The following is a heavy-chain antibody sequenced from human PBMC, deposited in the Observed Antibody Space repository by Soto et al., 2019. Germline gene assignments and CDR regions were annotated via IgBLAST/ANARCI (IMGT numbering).Heavy chain of an antibody. CDR1: GGSISSYY. V-gene: IGHV4-4*07. J-gene: IGHJ5*02. Sequence: KASETLSLTCTVSGGSISSYYWSWIRQPAGKGLEWIGRIYTSGSTNYNPSLKSRVTMSVDTSKNQFSLKLSSVTAADTAVYYCARDRANNWNRNWFDPWGQGTLVTVSS. CDR3: ARDRANNWNRNWFDP. CDR2: IYTSGST. D-gene: IGHD1-20*01.